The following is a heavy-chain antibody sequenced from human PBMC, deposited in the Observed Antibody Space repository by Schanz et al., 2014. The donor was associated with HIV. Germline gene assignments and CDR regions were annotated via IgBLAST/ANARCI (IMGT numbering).Heavy chain of an antibody. J-gene: IGHJ5*02. CDR3: ARDYHWNWFDP. D-gene: IGHD1-20*01. CDR2: IYSAGTT. V-gene: IGHV3-23*03. CDR1: GFNFNNYA. Sequence: EVQLLESGGGLEQPGGSLRLSCAASGFNFNNYAMTWVRQAPGKGLEWVSIIYSAGTTYYTDSVKGRFTISRDNAKNTLYLQMNSLRAEDTAVYYCARDYHWNWFDPWGQGTLVTVSS.